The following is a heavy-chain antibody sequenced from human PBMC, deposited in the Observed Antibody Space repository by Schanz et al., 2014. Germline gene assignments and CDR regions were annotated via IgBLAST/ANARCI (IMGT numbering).Heavy chain of an antibody. CDR1: GFNFNNFA. D-gene: IGHD5-18*01. CDR2: ISGSGGNT. V-gene: IGHV3-23*01. J-gene: IGHJ4*02. Sequence: EVQLLESGGGLVQPGGSLRLSCAASGFNFNNFAMTWVRQAPGKGLEWVSIISGSGGNTYYADAVRGRFTISRDNSKTTVYLQMNSLRAEDTAVYYCAKDAENTAMITDYFDYWGQGTLVNVSS. CDR3: AKDAENTAMITDYFDY.